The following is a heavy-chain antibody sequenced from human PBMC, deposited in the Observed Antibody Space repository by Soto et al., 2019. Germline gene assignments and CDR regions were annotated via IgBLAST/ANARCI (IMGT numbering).Heavy chain of an antibody. CDR3: ARGSRGPRWFDH. CDR1: GCSITSYNHY. CDR2: IDYSGTT. Sequence: PXETLSLTCTVAGCSITSYNHYWTWIRQAPGKGLECIGYIDYSGTTNYSPSLQGRVTILVDKSKNQFSLSLTSVTAADTAVYYCARGSRGPRWFDHWGQGALVTVSS. D-gene: IGHD5-12*01. J-gene: IGHJ5*02. V-gene: IGHV4-30-4*01.